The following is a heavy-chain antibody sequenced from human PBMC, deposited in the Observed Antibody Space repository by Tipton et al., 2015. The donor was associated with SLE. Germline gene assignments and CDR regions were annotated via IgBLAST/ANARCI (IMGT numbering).Heavy chain of an antibody. Sequence: SLRLSCAASGFTFSSYAMHWVRQAPGKGLEWVAVISYDGSNKYYADSVKGRFTISRDNSKNTLYLQMNSLRAEDTAVYYCARSYTALFDYWGQGTLVTVSS. CDR1: GFTFSSYA. CDR3: ARSYTALFDY. J-gene: IGHJ4*02. CDR2: ISYDGSNK. D-gene: IGHD5-18*01. V-gene: IGHV3-30*04.